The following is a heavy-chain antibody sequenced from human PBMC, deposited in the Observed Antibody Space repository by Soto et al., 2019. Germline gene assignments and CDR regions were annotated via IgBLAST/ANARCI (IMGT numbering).Heavy chain of an antibody. CDR2: INPSGGST. J-gene: IGHJ4*02. CDR1: GDTFTSYY. V-gene: IGHV1-46*01. CDR3: ARELAANRGYSYGSDY. D-gene: IGHD5-18*01. Sequence: ASVKVSCKAPGDTFTSYYLNWVRQAPGQGLEWMGVINPSGGSTSYAQKFQGRVTMTRDTSTSTVYMELSSLRSEDTAVYYCARELAANRGYSYGSDYWGQGTLVTVSS.